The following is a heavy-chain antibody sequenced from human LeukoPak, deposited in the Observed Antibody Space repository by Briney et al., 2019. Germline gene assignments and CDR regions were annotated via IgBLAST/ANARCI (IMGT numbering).Heavy chain of an antibody. CDR1: GFTVSSNY. V-gene: IGHV3-53*01. CDR3: ARAPNYGDRAY. D-gene: IGHD4-17*01. CDR2: IYSGGST. J-gene: IGHJ4*02. Sequence: GRSLRLSCAASGFTVSSNYMSWVRQAPGKGLEWVSVIYSGGSTYYADSVKGRFTISRDNSKNTLYLQMNSLRAEDTAVYYCARAPNYGDRAYWGQGTLVTVSS.